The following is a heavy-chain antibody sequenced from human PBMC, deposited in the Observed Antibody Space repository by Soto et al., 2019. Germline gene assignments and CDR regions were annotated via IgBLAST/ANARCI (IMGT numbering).Heavy chain of an antibody. D-gene: IGHD3-22*01. V-gene: IGHV4-30-4*01. Sequence: QVQLQESGPGLIKPSQTLSLTCTVSGGSISSGDYYWSWIRQPPGKGLEWIGYIYYSGSTYYNPSLKSRVTISIDTSKNQFSLKLSSVTAADTAVYYCARVDLSYDSSGHTLEYFQHWGQGTLVTVSS. CDR1: GGSISSGDYY. CDR3: ARVDLSYDSSGHTLEYFQH. J-gene: IGHJ1*01. CDR2: IYYSGST.